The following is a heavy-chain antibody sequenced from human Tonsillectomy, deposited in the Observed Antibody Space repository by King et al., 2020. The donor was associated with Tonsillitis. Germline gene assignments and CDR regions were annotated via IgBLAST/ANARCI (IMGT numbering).Heavy chain of an antibody. V-gene: IGHV1-2*02. D-gene: IGHD3-9*01. CDR2: INPVSGGT. CDR3: ARDRSPSDIWDPFDI. J-gene: IGHJ3*02. CDR1: GYTFTNFY. Sequence: QLVQSGAEVKTPGATVKVSCEASGYTFTNFYLNWVRQAPGQGLEWMGSINPVSGGTYYAQKFQDRVTMTRDTSISTAYMELTNLRSDDTAVYYCARDRSPSDIWDPFDIWGQGTVVTVSS.